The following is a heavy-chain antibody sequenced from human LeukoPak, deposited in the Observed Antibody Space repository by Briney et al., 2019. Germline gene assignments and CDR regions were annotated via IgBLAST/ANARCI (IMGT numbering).Heavy chain of an antibody. CDR1: GFTFNSHE. CDR3: ARDQAAIDY. J-gene: IGHJ4*02. CDR2: ITSSGGIT. Sequence: GGSLRLSCAASGFTFNSHEMHWVRQAPGKGLDWVSYITSSGGITYYADSVKGRFTVSRDNAKNSLYLQMNSLRAEDTAVYYCARDQAAIDYWGQGTLVTVSS. V-gene: IGHV3-48*03.